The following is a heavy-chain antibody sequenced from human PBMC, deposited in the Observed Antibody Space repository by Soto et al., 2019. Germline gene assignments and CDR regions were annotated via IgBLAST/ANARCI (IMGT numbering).Heavy chain of an antibody. Sequence: ASVKVSCKASGGTFSSYAISWVRQAPGQGLEWMGGNIPIFGTANYAQKFQGRVTITADKSTSTAYMELRSLRSEDTAVYYCASEGGYIYGDYYYYGMYVCGQGTTVTVSS. CDR2: NIPIFGTA. CDR3: ASEGGYIYGDYYYYGMYV. D-gene: IGHD5-18*01. J-gene: IGHJ6*02. CDR1: GGTFSSYA. V-gene: IGHV1-69*06.